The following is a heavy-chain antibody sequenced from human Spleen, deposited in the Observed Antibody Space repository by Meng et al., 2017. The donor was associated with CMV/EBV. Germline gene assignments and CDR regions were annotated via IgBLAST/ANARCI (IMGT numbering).Heavy chain of an antibody. V-gene: IGHV3-74*01. CDR1: GFTFSRYW. J-gene: IGHJ4*02. Sequence: GGSLRLSCAGSGFTFSRYWMSWVRQVPGKGLVWVSHVNAGGSTTTYADSVRGRFTISRDNSKNTLYLQMNSLRAEDTALYYCAKDNVDGDRELLWVGELLHWGQGTLVTVSS. CDR2: VNAGGSTT. D-gene: IGHD3-10*01. CDR3: AKDNVDGDRELLWVGELLH.